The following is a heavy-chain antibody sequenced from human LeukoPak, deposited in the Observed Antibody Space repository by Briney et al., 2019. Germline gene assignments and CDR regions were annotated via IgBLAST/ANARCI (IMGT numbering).Heavy chain of an antibody. CDR3: ARGAVYSTAWYNWFDP. J-gene: IGHJ5*02. Sequence: GGSLRLSCVASGFIFSNYAIHWVRQAPGKGREWVAVISFDGKNKYHADSVKGRFTISRDNSKDTLSLEMNSLRAEDTAVYYCARGAVYSTAWYNWFDPWGQGTLVTVFS. D-gene: IGHD2-2*02. CDR1: GFIFSNYA. V-gene: IGHV3-30*04. CDR2: ISFDGKNK.